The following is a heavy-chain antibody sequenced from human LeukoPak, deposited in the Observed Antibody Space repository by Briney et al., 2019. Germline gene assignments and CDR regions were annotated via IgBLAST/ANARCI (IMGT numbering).Heavy chain of an antibody. CDR2: IYCIGNT. CDR3: ARASSTPGSGYYPSDY. D-gene: IGHD3-3*01. CDR1: GGSINNYY. J-gene: IGHJ4*02. V-gene: IGHV4-59*01. Sequence: SETLSLTCTVSGGSINNYYWSWIRQPPGKGLEWIGYIYCIGNTNYNPSLKSRLIISVDTSKNQFFLKLRSVTAADTAVYFCARASSTPGSGYYPSDYWGQGTLVTVSS.